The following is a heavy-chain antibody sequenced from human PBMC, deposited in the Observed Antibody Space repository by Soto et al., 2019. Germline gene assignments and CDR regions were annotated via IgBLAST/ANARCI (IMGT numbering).Heavy chain of an antibody. Sequence: QVQLVQSGAEVKKPGASVKVSCKASGYTFTGYYMHWVRQAPGQGLAWMGWINPNSGGTNYAQKFQGRDTTTKDPSISTADMELSRMRCDDTAVYYCASTRRGYSYGVHYNSVYYYYGMDVWGQGSTVTVSS. J-gene: IGHJ6*02. CDR2: INPNSGGT. V-gene: IGHV1-2*02. D-gene: IGHD5-18*01. CDR3: ASTRRGYSYGVHYNSVYYYYGMDV. CDR1: GYTFTGYY.